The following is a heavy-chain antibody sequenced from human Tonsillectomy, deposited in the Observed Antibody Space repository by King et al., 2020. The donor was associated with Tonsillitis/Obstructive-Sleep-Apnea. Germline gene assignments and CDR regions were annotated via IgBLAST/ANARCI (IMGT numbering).Heavy chain of an antibody. J-gene: IGHJ4*02. D-gene: IGHD2-8*02. V-gene: IGHV1-18*01. CDR3: ARERYCTGGVGYSDY. CDR2: ISAYNGNT. CDR1: GYTFTSYG. Sequence: VQLVESGAEVKKPGASVKVSCKASGYTFTSYGISWVRQAPGQGLEWMGWISAYNGNTNYAQKLQGRVTMTTNTSTSTAYMELRSLRSDDTAVYYCARERYCTGGVGYSDYWGQGTLVTVSS.